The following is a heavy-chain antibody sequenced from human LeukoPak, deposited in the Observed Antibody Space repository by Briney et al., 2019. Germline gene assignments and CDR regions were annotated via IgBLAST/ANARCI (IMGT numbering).Heavy chain of an antibody. CDR3: ARDTRVQQLGNWFDP. D-gene: IGHD6-13*01. Sequence: PSQTLSLTCTVSGGSISRSSYYWGWIRQPPGKGLEWIGSIYYSGSTYYNPSLKSRVTISVDTSKNQFSLKLSSVTAADTAVYYCARDTRVQQLGNWFDPWGQGTLVTVSS. CDR1: GGSISRSSYY. V-gene: IGHV4-39*07. CDR2: IYYSGST. J-gene: IGHJ5*02.